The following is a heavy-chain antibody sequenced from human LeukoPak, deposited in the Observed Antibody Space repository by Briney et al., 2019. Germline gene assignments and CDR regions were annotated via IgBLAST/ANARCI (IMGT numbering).Heavy chain of an antibody. CDR2: IWYDGSNK. D-gene: IGHD3-22*01. V-gene: IGHV3-33*06. CDR1: GFTFSSYG. CDR3: AKDPYYDSSGPFDY. J-gene: IGHJ4*02. Sequence: GRSLRLSCAASGFTFSSYGMHWVRQAPGKGLVWVAVIWYDGSNKYYADSVKGRFTISRDNSKNTLYLQMNSLRAEDTAVYYCAKDPYYDSSGPFDYWGQGTLVTVSS.